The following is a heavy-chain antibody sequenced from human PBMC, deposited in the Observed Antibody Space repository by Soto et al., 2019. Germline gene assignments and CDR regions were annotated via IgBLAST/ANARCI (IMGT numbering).Heavy chain of an antibody. Sequence: EVQLLESGGGLVQPGGSLRLSCAASGFTFNNYAMSWVRQAPGKGLEWVSAISGGGDTTSYADSVKGRFTVSRDGSKNPLDLQMNSLRAEDTAVYYCAKGRGGSGSLTPRVDFWGQGTLVTVSS. D-gene: IGHD3-10*01. J-gene: IGHJ4*02. CDR2: ISGGGDTT. CDR1: GFTFNNYA. V-gene: IGHV3-23*01. CDR3: AKGRGGSGSLTPRVDF.